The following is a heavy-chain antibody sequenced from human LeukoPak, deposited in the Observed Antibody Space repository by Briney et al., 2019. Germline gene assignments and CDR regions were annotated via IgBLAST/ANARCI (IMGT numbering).Heavy chain of an antibody. D-gene: IGHD3/OR15-3a*01. CDR1: GFTVSSNH. J-gene: IGHJ6*02. Sequence: GGSLRLSCAASGFTVSSNHMSWVRQAPGKGLEWVSVIYTGGTTYYADSVKGRFTISRDNSKNTPYLQMNSLRAEDTAVYYCARRSDWQYAMDVWGQGTTVTVSS. V-gene: IGHV3-66*01. CDR2: IYTGGTT. CDR3: ARRSDWQYAMDV.